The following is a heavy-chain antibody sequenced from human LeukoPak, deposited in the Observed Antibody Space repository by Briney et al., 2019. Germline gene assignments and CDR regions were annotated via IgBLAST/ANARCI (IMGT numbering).Heavy chain of an antibody. D-gene: IGHD2-2*02. CDR3: ARGYQLLYDAFDI. J-gene: IGHJ3*02. CDR2: IIPIFGTA. Sequence: ASVKVSYTASGGTFSSYAISWVRQAPGQGLEWMGGIIPIFGTANYARKFQGRVTITTDESTSTAYMELSSMRSEDTAVYYCARGYQLLYDAFDIWGQGTMVTVSS. V-gene: IGHV1-69*05. CDR1: GGTFSSYA.